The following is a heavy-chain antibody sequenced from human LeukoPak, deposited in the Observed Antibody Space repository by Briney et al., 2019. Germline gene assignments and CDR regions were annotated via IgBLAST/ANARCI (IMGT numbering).Heavy chain of an antibody. CDR3: ARDRAGTGSGWFDP. D-gene: IGHD6-13*01. Sequence: GGSLRLSCAASGFTFSNYWMHWVRQAPGKGLVWVSRINSDGSSTGYADSVKGRFTLSRDNAKNTLYLQMNSLRAEDTAVYYCARDRAGTGSGWFDPWGQGTLVTVSS. CDR2: INSDGSST. CDR1: GFTFSNYW. V-gene: IGHV3-74*01. J-gene: IGHJ5*02.